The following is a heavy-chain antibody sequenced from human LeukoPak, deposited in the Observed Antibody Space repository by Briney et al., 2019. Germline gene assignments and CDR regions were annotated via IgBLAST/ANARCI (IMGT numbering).Heavy chain of an antibody. CDR2: IYSGGST. CDR3: ASSPTYYYGSGSLY. J-gene: IGHJ4*02. CDR1: GFTVSSNY. V-gene: IGHV3-66*01. Sequence: GGSLRLSCAASGFTVSSNYMSWVRQAPGKGLEWVSVIYSGGSTYYADSVKGRFTISRDNSKNTLYLQMNSLRAEDTAVYYCASSPTYYYGSGSLYWGQGTLVTVSS. D-gene: IGHD3-10*01.